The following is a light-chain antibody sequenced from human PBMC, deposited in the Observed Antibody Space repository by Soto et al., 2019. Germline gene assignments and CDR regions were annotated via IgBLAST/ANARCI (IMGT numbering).Light chain of an antibody. V-gene: IGLV7-43*01. J-gene: IGLJ3*02. CDR1: TGPVTNGYY. CDR2: STD. CDR3: LLYDGSGQQV. Sequence: QAVVTQEPSLTVSPGGTVTLTCVSNTGPVTNGYYPNWVQQKPGQPPRALIFSTDRRHSWTPGRFSGSLLGGKAALTLSGVQPEDEADYYCLLYDGSGQQVFGGGTKLTVL.